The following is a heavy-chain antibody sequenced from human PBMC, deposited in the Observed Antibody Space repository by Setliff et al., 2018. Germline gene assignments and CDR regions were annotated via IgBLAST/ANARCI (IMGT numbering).Heavy chain of an antibody. Sequence: SVKVSCKASGGTFSSYDISWVRQAPGQGLEWMGRIIPIFGTANYAQKFQGWVSMTRDTSITTAYMELSRLTSDDMAVYFCARSDHLVVDGFDVWGQGTMVTVSS. J-gene: IGHJ3*01. D-gene: IGHD3-16*01. CDR1: GGTFSSYD. CDR2: IIPIFGTA. V-gene: IGHV1-69*05. CDR3: ARSDHLVVDGFDV.